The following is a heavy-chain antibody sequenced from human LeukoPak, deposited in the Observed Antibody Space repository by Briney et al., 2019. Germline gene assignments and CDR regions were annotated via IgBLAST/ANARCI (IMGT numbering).Heavy chain of an antibody. J-gene: IGHJ4*02. CDR3: ARHRHSSSWVGF. CDR2: IYYSGST. V-gene: IGHV4-39*01. Sequence: SETLSLTCTVSGGSISSSSYYWGWIRQPPGKGLEWIGSIYYSGSTYCNPSLKSRVTISVDTSKNQFSLKLSSVTAADTAVYYCARHRHSSSWVGFWGQGTLVTVSS. D-gene: IGHD6-6*01. CDR1: GGSISSSSYY.